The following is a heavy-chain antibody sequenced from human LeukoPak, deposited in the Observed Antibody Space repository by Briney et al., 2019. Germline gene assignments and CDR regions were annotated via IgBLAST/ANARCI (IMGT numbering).Heavy chain of an antibody. CDR3: RYFLPHFDY. CDR1: GFTFSNYA. Sequence: PGGSLRLSCAASGFTFSNYAMNWVRQAPGKGLEWVSAISGSGGDTYYADSVKGQFTISRDNSNNTLSLKMNSLRAEDTAVYYCRYFLPHFDYWGQGTLVTVSS. V-gene: IGHV3-23*01. J-gene: IGHJ4*02. CDR2: ISGSGGDT. D-gene: IGHD2/OR15-2a*01.